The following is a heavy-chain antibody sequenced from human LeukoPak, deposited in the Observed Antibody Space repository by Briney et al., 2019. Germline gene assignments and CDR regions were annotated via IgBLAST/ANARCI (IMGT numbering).Heavy chain of an antibody. CDR1: GFTFSSYA. Sequence: GGSLRLSCAASGFTFSSYAMSWVRQAPGKGLEWVSAISGSGGSTYYADSVKGRFTISRDNSKNTLYLQMNSLRAEDTAVYYCTTRQDSSSWFPYYFDYWGQGTLVTVSS. V-gene: IGHV3-23*01. CDR3: TTRQDSSSWFPYYFDY. CDR2: ISGSGGST. J-gene: IGHJ4*02. D-gene: IGHD6-13*01.